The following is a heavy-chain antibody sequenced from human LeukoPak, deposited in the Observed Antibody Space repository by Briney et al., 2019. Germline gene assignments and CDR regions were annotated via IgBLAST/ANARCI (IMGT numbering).Heavy chain of an antibody. V-gene: IGHV3-21*01. D-gene: IGHD6-19*01. CDR1: GFTFSSYS. CDR3: ARDPWRGYSSGWYFDY. CDR2: ISSSSSYI. J-gene: IGHJ4*02. Sequence: GGSLILSCVASGFTFSSYSMNWVRQAPGKGLEWVSSISSSSSYIYYADSVKGRFTISRDNAKNSLYLQMNSLRAEDTAVYYCARDPWRGYSSGWYFDYWGQGTLITVSS.